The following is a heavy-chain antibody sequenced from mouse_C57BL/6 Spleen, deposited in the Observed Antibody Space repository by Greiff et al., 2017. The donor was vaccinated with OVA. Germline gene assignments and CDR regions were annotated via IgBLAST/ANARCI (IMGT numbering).Heavy chain of an antibody. D-gene: IGHD2-1*01. V-gene: IGHV1-26*01. Sequence: VQLQQSGPELVKPGASVKISCKASGYTFTDYYMNWVKQSHGKSLEWIGDINPNNGGTSYNQKFKGKATLTVDKSSSTAYMELRSLTSEDSAVYYCARGDGNQEAYWGQGTLVTVSA. CDR3: ARGDGNQEAY. CDR2: INPNNGGT. CDR1: GYTFTDYY. J-gene: IGHJ3*01.